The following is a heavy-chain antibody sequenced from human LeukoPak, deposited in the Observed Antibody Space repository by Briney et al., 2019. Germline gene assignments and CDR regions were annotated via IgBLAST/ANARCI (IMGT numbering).Heavy chain of an antibody. CDR1: GGSISNGSYY. V-gene: IGHV4-61*02. CDR3: ARAPFSTTQRGYFDY. Sequence: SETLSLTCTVSGGSISNGSYYWSWTRQPAGKGLEWIGRIYTSGSTNYNPSLKSRVTISVDTSKNQFSLKLSSVTAADTAVYYCARAPFSTTQRGYFDYWGQGTLVTVSS. D-gene: IGHD4-11*01. J-gene: IGHJ4*02. CDR2: IYTSGST.